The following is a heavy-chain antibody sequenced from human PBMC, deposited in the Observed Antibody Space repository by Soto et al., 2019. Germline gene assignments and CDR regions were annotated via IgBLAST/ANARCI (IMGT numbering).Heavy chain of an antibody. J-gene: IGHJ6*02. CDR3: AKASGYDYSLGYFGMDD. V-gene: IGHV3-23*01. Sequence: EVQLLESGGGLVQPGGSLRLSCAASGFTFGTYAMSWVRQAPGKGLEWVSAISTSGGSTYYADSVKGRFTISRDNSKNTLYLQMNSLRAEDKAVYYCAKASGYDYSLGYFGMDDWGQGTTVTVSS. CDR1: GFTFGTYA. D-gene: IGHD5-12*01. CDR2: ISTSGGST.